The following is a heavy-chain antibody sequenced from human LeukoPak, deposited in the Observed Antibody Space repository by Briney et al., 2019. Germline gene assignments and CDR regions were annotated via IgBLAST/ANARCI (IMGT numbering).Heavy chain of an antibody. D-gene: IGHD1-26*01. CDR3: VKHARVGTSTAFEV. CDR2: VTGSATTT. CDR1: GFTFDHFG. Sequence: PGGSLRLSCTASGFTFDHFGMSWVRQAPGKGLEWVSAVTGSATTTSYADSVKGRFTVSRDNSQSLLSLQMDSLGAEDTAIYYCVKHARVGTSTAFEVWGQGTVVTVSS. V-gene: IGHV3-23*01. J-gene: IGHJ3*01.